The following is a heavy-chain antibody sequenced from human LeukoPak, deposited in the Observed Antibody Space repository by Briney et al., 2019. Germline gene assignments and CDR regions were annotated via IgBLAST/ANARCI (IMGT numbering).Heavy chain of an antibody. V-gene: IGHV1-24*01. CDR3: ATGRLRYGSGSYYGAEALDY. D-gene: IGHD3-10*01. Sequence: ASVKVSCKVSGYTLTELSMHWVRQAPGKGLEWMGGFDPEDGETIYAQKFQGRVTMTEDTSTDTAYMELSSLRSEDTAVYYCATGRLRYGSGSYYGAEALDYWGQGTLVTVSS. CDR2: FDPEDGET. J-gene: IGHJ4*02. CDR1: GYTLTELS.